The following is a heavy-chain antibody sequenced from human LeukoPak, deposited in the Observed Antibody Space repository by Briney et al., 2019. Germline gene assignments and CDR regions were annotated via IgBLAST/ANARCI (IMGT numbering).Heavy chain of an antibody. CDR1: GFTFSNYD. CDR2: IGVAGQT. J-gene: IGHJ3*02. Sequence: GGSLRLSCAASGFTFSNYDMHWVRQATGKGLEWVSAIGVAGQTYYPGSVKGRFTISRDNAKNSLYLQMDSLRAGDSAVYYCAREGGDEAFDIWGQGTMVTVSS. V-gene: IGHV3-13*01. D-gene: IGHD3-10*01. CDR3: AREGGDEAFDI.